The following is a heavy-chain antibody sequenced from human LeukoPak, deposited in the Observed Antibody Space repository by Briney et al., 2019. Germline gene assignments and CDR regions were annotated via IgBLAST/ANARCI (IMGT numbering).Heavy chain of an antibody. CDR2: VNSDGSST. J-gene: IGHJ3*02. Sequence: PGGSLRLSCAASGFTFSNYWMHWVRQAPGKGLVWVSRVNSDGSSTNYADSVKGRFTISRDNAKNTLSLQMNSLRAEDTAVYYCARGSHAFDMWGQGTMVTVSS. CDR1: GFTFSNYW. V-gene: IGHV3-74*01. D-gene: IGHD3-10*01. CDR3: ARGSHAFDM.